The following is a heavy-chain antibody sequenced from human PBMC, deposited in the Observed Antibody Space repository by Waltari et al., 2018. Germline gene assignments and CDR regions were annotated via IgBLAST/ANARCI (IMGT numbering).Heavy chain of an antibody. D-gene: IGHD5-18*01. V-gene: IGHV1-8*01. J-gene: IGHJ3*02. CDR1: GYTFTSYD. CDR3: ARELGYSYGLGSDAFDI. Sequence: QVQLVQSGAEVKKPGASVKVSCKASGYTFTSYDINWVRQATGQGLEWMGWMNPNSGNTGYAQKFQGRVTMTRNTSISTAYMELSSLRSEDTAVYYCARELGYSYGLGSDAFDIWGQGTMVTVSS. CDR2: MNPNSGNT.